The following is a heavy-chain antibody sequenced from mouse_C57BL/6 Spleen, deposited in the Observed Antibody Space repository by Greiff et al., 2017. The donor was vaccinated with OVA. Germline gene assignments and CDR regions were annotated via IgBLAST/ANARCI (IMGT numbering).Heavy chain of an antibody. CDR3: ARDHSSGYKAMDY. D-gene: IGHD3-2*02. Sequence: DVKLVESGGGLVKPGGSLKLSCAASGFTFSSYAMSWVRQTPEKRLEWVATISDGGSYTYYPDNVKGRFTISRDNAKNNLYLQMSHLKSEDTAMYYCARDHSSGYKAMDYWGQGTSVTVSS. V-gene: IGHV5-4*01. CDR1: GFTFSSYA. CDR2: ISDGGSYT. J-gene: IGHJ4*01.